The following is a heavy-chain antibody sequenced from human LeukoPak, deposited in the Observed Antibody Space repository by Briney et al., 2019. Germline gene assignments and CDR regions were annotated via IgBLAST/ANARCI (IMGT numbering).Heavy chain of an antibody. CDR1: GGSISTSSYY. J-gene: IGHJ6*03. V-gene: IGHV4-39*07. CDR3: ARGRGHYYYYMDV. CDR2: IFYSGST. D-gene: IGHD3-10*01. Sequence: AETLSLTCTVSGGSISTSSYYWGWVRQPPGKGLEWIGNIFYSGSTYYSPSLKSRVTISVDTSKNQFSLKLSSVTAADTAVYYCARGRGHYYYYMDVWGKGTTVTVSS.